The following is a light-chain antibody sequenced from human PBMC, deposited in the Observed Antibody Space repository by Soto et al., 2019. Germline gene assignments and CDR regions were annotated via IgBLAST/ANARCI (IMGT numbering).Light chain of an antibody. V-gene: IGLV3-27*01. Sequence: SSELTQPSSVSVSPGQTARITCSGDVLAKKYGRWFQQKPGQAPVMVIYKDTERPSGIPARFSGSSSGTTVTLTISGAQVEDEADYYCYSAADNTVGIFGGGTKLTVL. CDR3: YSAADNTVGI. J-gene: IGLJ2*01. CDR1: VLAKKY. CDR2: KDT.